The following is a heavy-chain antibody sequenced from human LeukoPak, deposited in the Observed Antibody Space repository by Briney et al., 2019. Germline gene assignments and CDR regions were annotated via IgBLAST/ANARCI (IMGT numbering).Heavy chain of an antibody. CDR1: GFTFNNYW. J-gene: IGHJ4*02. CDR2: ISTTATYT. CDR3: ARERSGGHFFDF. D-gene: IGHD3-10*01. Sequence: GGSLRLSCAASGFTFNNYWMTWVRQAPGKGLEFVSYISTTATYTVSADSVKGRFTISRDNAKNSLYLQMDSLRGEDTALYYCARERSGGHFFDFWGRGTLVTVSS. V-gene: IGHV3-21*05.